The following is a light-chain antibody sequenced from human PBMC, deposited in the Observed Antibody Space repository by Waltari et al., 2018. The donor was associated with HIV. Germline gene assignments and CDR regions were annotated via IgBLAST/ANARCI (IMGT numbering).Light chain of an antibody. CDR3: AAWDNSLSAPV. CDR2: RNN. Sequence: QSVLTQPPSASGTPGQRVTISCSGSSSNIGSNYVYWYQQLPGTAPKRLSYRNNQRPSGVPDRFSGSKSGTSASLAISGLRCEDEADYYCAAWDNSLSAPVFGGGTKLTVL. J-gene: IGLJ3*02. CDR1: SSNIGSNY. V-gene: IGLV1-47*01.